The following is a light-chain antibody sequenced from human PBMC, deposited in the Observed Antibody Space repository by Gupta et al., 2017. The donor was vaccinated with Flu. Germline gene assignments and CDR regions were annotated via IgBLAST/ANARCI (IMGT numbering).Light chain of an antibody. CDR1: SSDVGGYTY. Sequence: SALTQSASVSRSPGQSITIPCTGTSSDVGGYTYVSWYQQHPGKAPKLMIYEVSNRPTGVSIRVSGSKSGNTSSLTIAGLQAEDEADYYCSAYTSSSTVVFGGGTKLTVL. CDR2: EVS. J-gene: IGLJ2*01. V-gene: IGLV2-14*01. CDR3: SAYTSSSTVV.